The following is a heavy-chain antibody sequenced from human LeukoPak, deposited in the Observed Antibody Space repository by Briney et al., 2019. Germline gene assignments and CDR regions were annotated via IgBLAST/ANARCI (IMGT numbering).Heavy chain of an antibody. CDR3: ARGSDIVGANRAPFDP. Sequence: GGSLRLSCAASGFAVSSNYMSWVRQAPGKGLEWVSVLYSSGSTSYADSVKGRFTISRDTSENTLYLHMNSLRAEDAAVYYCARGSDIVGANRAPFDPWGQGTLVTVSS. CDR1: GFAVSSNY. CDR2: LYSSGST. D-gene: IGHD1-26*01. V-gene: IGHV3-53*01. J-gene: IGHJ5*02.